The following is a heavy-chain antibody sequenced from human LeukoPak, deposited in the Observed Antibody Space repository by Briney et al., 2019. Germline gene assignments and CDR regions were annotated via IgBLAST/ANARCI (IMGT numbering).Heavy chain of an antibody. CDR1: GFRFSDYW. Sequence: GGSLRLSCAASGFRFSDYWMHWVRQGPGKGPEWLSRTSKDGSDTFYADAAKGRFTASRDNAKNTVYLQATNVRPEDTAVYFCARGGYSGSYYRFSWGQGTLVTVAS. J-gene: IGHJ4*02. CDR2: TSKDGSDT. V-gene: IGHV3-74*01. D-gene: IGHD6-25*01. CDR3: ARGGYSGSYYRFS.